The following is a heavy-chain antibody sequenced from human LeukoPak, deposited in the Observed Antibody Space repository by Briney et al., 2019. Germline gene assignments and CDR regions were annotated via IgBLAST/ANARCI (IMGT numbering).Heavy chain of an antibody. CDR2: IIPIFGTA. CDR1: GGTCSSYA. CDR3: AVDLPRTAAGTDY. J-gene: IGHJ4*02. D-gene: IGHD6-13*01. V-gene: IGHV1-69*13. Sequence: SVKVSCKASGGTCSSYAISWVRQAPGQGLEWMGGIIPIFGTANYAQKFQGRVTITADESTSTAYMELSSLRSEDTAVYYCAVDLPRTAAGTDYWGQGTLVTVSS.